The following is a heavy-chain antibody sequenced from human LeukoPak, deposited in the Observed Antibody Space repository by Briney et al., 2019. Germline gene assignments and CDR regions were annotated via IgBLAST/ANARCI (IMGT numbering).Heavy chain of an antibody. D-gene: IGHD5-18*01. Sequence: SETLSLTCTVSGGSISRSSYYWGWIRQPPGKGLKWIGTIYYSGITYYSPSLKSRVMISVDTSKNQFSLKLSSVTAADTAVYYCARTATSYSYGYLGNWGQGTLVTVSS. CDR2: IYYSGIT. CDR3: ARTATSYSYGYLGN. V-gene: IGHV4-39*01. CDR1: GGSISRSSYY. J-gene: IGHJ4*02.